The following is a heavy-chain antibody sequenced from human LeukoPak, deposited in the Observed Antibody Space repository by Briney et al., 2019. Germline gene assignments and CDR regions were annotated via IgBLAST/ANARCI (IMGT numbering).Heavy chain of an antibody. J-gene: IGHJ6*03. CDR1: GYTFTGYY. V-gene: IGHV1-2*02. CDR2: INPNSGGT. D-gene: IGHD6-13*01. Sequence: GASVKVSCKASGYTFTGYYMHWVRQAPGQGLEWMGWINPNSGGTNYAQKFQGRVTMTRDTSISTAYMELSRLRSDDTVVYYCARDIGQQLAFYYYYMDVWGKGTTVTVSS. CDR3: ARDIGQQLAFYYYYMDV.